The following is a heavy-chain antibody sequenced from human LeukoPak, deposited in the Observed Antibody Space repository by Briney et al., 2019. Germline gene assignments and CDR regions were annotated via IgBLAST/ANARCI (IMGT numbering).Heavy chain of an antibody. J-gene: IGHJ4*02. CDR3: AKGSIYYGSGSYSWRIDY. Sequence: QPGGSLGLSCGASGFIFRSYAMSGVPRARGKGLEWVSAISGSGGSTYYADSEKGRFTIPRDNPKNTLYPKMNGLKAEDTAVNYCAKGSIYYGSGSYSWRIDYWGQGTLVTVSS. CDR1: GFIFRSYA. CDR2: ISGSGGST. V-gene: IGHV3-23*01. D-gene: IGHD3-10*01.